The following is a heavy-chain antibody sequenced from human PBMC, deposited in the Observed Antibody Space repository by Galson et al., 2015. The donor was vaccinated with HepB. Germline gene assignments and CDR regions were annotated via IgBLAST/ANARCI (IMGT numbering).Heavy chain of an antibody. D-gene: IGHD6-13*01. CDR1: GFTFSSYA. CDR2: MSYDGSNK. CDR3: ARDTTRIAAAEALIY. Sequence: SLRLSCAASGFTFSSYAMHWVRQAPGKGLEWVAVMSYDGSNKYYADSVKGRFTISRDNSKNTLYLQMNSLRAEDTAVYYCARDTTRIAAAEALIYWGQGTLVTVSS. V-gene: IGHV3-30-3*01. J-gene: IGHJ4*02.